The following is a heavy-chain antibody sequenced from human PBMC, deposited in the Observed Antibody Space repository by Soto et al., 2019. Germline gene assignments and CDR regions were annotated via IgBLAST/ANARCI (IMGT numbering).Heavy chain of an antibody. CDR1: GFTFRDYR. Sequence: GGSLRLSCAASGFTFRDYRMQWVRQAPGEGLEWISYISAGATIVHYADSVKGRFTISRDNDKNLLFLEMASLRVEDTAVYYCARDTHRTVTRISVFDIWGQGTMVTVSS. CDR3: ARDTHRTVTRISVFDI. CDR2: ISAGATIV. J-gene: IGHJ3*02. D-gene: IGHD4-17*01. V-gene: IGHV3-48*01.